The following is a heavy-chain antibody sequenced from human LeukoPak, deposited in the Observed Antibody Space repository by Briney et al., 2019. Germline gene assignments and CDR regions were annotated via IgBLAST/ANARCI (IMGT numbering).Heavy chain of an antibody. Sequence: PGGSLRLSCAASGFTVSSNYMSWVRQAPGKGLEWVSVIYSGGSTYYADSVKGRFTISRDNSENTLYLQMNSLRAEDTAVYYCARDSNYGGKEPFDYWGQGTLVTVSS. D-gene: IGHD4-23*01. CDR1: GFTVSSNY. J-gene: IGHJ4*02. CDR3: ARDSNYGGKEPFDY. V-gene: IGHV3-66*01. CDR2: IYSGGST.